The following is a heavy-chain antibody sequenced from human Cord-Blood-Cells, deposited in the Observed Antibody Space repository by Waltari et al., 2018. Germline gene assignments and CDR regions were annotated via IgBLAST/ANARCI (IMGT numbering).Heavy chain of an antibody. CDR1: EYTLTSYD. Sequence: QVQLVQSGAEVKKPGASVKVSCKASEYTLTSYDINWVRQDTGQGLEWMGWMNPNSGNTGYAQKFQGRVTMTRNTSISTAYMELSSLRSEDTAVYYCATEYSSSFDYWGQGTLVTVSS. V-gene: IGHV1-8*01. CDR2: MNPNSGNT. J-gene: IGHJ4*02. CDR3: ATEYSSSFDY. D-gene: IGHD6-6*01.